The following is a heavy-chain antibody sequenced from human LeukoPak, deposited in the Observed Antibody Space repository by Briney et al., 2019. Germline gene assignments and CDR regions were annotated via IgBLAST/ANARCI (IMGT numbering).Heavy chain of an antibody. J-gene: IGHJ3*02. CDR1: GGSVSSGSYY. D-gene: IGHD3-3*01. Sequence: SETLSLTCTVSGGSVSSGSYYWSWIRQPPGKGLEWIGYIYYSGSTNYNPSLKSRVTISVDTSKNQFSLKLSSVTAADTAVYYCARNRVTIFGADAFDIWGQGTMVTVSS. V-gene: IGHV4-61*01. CDR3: ARNRVTIFGADAFDI. CDR2: IYYSGST.